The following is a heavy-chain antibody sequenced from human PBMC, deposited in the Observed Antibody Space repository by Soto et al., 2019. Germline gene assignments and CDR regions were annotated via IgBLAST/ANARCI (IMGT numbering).Heavy chain of an antibody. D-gene: IGHD3-3*01. CDR2: ISSNSAYI. J-gene: IGHJ5*02. CDR1: GFTFRSFT. Sequence: GGSLRLSCAASGFTFRSFTMNWVRQAPGKGLEWVSTISSNSAYIYYTDALRGRFTISRDNAKNSLHLQMNSLRAEDTAVYYCARGYYDFWSGYSNWFDPWGQGALVTVSS. V-gene: IGHV3-21*01. CDR3: ARGYYDFWSGYSNWFDP.